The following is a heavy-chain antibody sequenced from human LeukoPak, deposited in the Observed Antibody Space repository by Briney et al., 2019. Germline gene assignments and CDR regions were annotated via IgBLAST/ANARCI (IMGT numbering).Heavy chain of an antibody. CDR2: ISSRGSTI. CDR1: RFTFSDYY. D-gene: IGHD6-19*01. CDR3: ANIVSSGWMFDD. V-gene: IGHV3-11*01. J-gene: IGHJ4*02. Sequence: GGSLRLSCAPSRFTFSDYYMSWIRQAPGKGLEWVSYISSRGSTIYYADSVKGRFTISRDNAKNSLYLQMNSLRAEDTAVYYCANIVSSGWMFDDWGQGTLVTVSS.